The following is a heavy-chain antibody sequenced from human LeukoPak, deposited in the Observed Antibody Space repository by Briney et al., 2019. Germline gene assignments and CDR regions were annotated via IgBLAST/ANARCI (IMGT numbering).Heavy chain of an antibody. V-gene: IGHV3-30*04. D-gene: IGHD3-10*01. CDR1: GFTFSSYA. Sequence: PGGSLRLSCAASGFTFSSYAMHWVGQAPGKGLEWVAVISYHGSNKDYADSVKGRFTISRDNSKNTLYLQMNSLRAEDTAVYYCAREAYYYGSGSWLYMDVWGEGTTVTVSS. CDR3: AREAYYYGSGSWLYMDV. J-gene: IGHJ6*03. CDR2: ISYHGSNK.